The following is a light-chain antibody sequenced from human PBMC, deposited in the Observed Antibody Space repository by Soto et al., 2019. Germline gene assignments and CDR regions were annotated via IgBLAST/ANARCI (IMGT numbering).Light chain of an antibody. Sequence: DIVMTQSPDSLAVSLGERATINCKSSQSVLYNSNNKNYLAWYQQKPGQPPKLLIYWASTRESGVPDRFSGSGSGTDFTLTIRSLQTEDVAVYYCQQGNNWPLTFGGGTKVEIK. J-gene: IGKJ4*01. CDR3: QQGNNWPLT. V-gene: IGKV4-1*01. CDR2: WAS. CDR1: QSVLYNSNNKNY.